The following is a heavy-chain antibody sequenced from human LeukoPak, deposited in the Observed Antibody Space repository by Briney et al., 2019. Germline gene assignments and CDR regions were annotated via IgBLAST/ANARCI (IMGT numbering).Heavy chain of an antibody. Sequence: SETLSLTCTVSGGSITSYYWSWIRQPPGKGLEWIGYSGSTNYNPSLKSRVTMSIDTSKNQFSLKLSSETAADTAVYYCARSIIGTIKGFGWFDPWGQGTPVTVSS. D-gene: IGHD1-20*01. CDR1: GGSITSYY. J-gene: IGHJ5*02. CDR2: SGST. V-gene: IGHV4-59*01. CDR3: ARSIIGTIKGFGWFDP.